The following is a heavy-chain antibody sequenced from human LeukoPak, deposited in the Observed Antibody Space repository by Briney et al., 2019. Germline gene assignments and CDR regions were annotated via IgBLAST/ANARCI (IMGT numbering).Heavy chain of an antibody. CDR3: ARDLFNAQYDAYDY. Sequence: GGSLRLSCAASGFIFDDYGMSWVRQAPGKGPEWVSGINWNGGSTGYADSVKGRFTISRDNAKNSLYLQMNSLRAEDTALYYCARDLFNAQYDAYDYWGQGTLVTVSS. CDR1: GFIFDDYG. CDR2: INWNGGST. V-gene: IGHV3-20*04. D-gene: IGHD1-1*01. J-gene: IGHJ4*02.